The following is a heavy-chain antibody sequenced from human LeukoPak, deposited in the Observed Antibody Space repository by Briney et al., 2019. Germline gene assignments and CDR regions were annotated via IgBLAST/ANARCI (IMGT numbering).Heavy chain of an antibody. J-gene: IGHJ2*01. V-gene: IGHV1-69*13. CDR2: IIPIFGTA. CDR1: GGTFSSYA. CDR3: ARGPDYYWYFDL. Sequence: PVRVSCKASGGTFSSYAISWVRQAPGQGLEWMGGIIPIFGTANYAQKFQGRVTITADESTSTAYMELSSLRSEDTAVYYCARGPDYYWYFDLWGRGTLVTVSS. D-gene: IGHD4-11*01.